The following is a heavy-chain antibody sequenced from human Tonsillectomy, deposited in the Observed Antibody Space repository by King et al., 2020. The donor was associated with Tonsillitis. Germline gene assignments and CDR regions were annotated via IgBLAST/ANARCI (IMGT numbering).Heavy chain of an antibody. D-gene: IGHD3-16*01. V-gene: IGHV4-31*03. CDR1: GASISSGGYY. J-gene: IGHJ4*02. CDR2: VYYSGST. Sequence: PLQESGPGLVKPSQTLSLTCTVSGASISSGGYYWNWIRQHPGKGLEWIGYVYYSGSTYYNPSLNSRLTTSVDTSRNQFSLKLGSVTAAATAVYYCARSVWYASYFDHWGQGNLVTVSS. CDR3: ARSVWYASYFDH.